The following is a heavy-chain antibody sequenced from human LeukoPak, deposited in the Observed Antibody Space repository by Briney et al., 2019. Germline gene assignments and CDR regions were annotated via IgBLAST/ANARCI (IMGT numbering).Heavy chain of an antibody. J-gene: IGHJ4*02. Sequence: SETLSLTCTVSGGSIGSYYWSWIRQPPGKGLEWIGSIYYSGSTYYNPSLKSRVTISVDTSKNQFSLKLSSVTAADTAVYYCASEYSYGYRRLDYWGQGTLVTVSS. CDR3: ASEYSYGYRRLDY. CDR2: IYYSGST. V-gene: IGHV4-59*05. D-gene: IGHD5-18*01. CDR1: GGSIGSYY.